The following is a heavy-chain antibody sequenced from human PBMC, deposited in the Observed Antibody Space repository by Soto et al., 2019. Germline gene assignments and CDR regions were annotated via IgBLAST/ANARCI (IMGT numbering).Heavy chain of an antibody. J-gene: IGHJ4*02. CDR3: ARFAREENPKVGSWYYFDY. CDR2: IYYSWRT. D-gene: IGHD6-13*01. Sequence: SETLSLTCTVSVGSISSGGYFWSWVRQHPGKGLEWIGNIYYSWRTYYNPSLKSRATIPVDTSKNQFSLKLSSVTAADTAVYYCARFAREENPKVGSWYYFDYWGQGTRVT. CDR1: VGSISSGGYF. V-gene: IGHV4-31*03.